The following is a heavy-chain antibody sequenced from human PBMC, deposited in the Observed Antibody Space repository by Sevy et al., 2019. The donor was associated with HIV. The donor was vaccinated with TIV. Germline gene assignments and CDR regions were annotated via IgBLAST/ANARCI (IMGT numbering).Heavy chain of an antibody. CDR3: AREGCTKHHDY. J-gene: IGHJ4*02. CDR1: GFTFSKYS. V-gene: IGHV3-23*01. D-gene: IGHD2-8*01. Sequence: GGSPRLSCAASGFTFSKYSMSWVRQPPGKGLEWVSTLSFGCGEINYADSVKGRFTISRDNSKSSVYLQMNNLRPEDTAVYYCAREGCTKHHDYWGQGTLVTVSS. CDR2: LSFGCGEI.